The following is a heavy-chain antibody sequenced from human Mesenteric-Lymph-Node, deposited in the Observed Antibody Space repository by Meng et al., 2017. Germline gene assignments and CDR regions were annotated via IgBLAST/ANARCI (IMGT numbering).Heavy chain of an antibody. CDR2: INTGGTTI. Sequence: GGSLRLSCAASGFTFSDYYMSWIRQAPGKGLEWVSYINTGGTTIYSADSVNGRFTISRDNSKNTLYMQMHSLRVEDTAVYYCANGYSPDYWGQGTLVTVSS. V-gene: IGHV3-11*01. D-gene: IGHD5-12*01. CDR1: GFTFSDYY. CDR3: ANGYSPDY. J-gene: IGHJ4*02.